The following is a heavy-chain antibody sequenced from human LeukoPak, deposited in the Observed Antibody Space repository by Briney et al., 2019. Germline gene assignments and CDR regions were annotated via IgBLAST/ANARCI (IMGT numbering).Heavy chain of an antibody. CDR1: GGSLTNYY. D-gene: IGHD4-17*01. V-gene: IGHV4-59*01. CDR2: IHYTGST. J-gene: IGHJ4*02. CDR3: ARAPYGDPLHYFDS. Sequence: SETLSLTCTASGGSLTNYYWSWIRQPPGKRLEWIGYIHYTGSTNYNPSLKSRVTVSVDTSQNQFSLKLKSVTATDTAVYYCARAPYGDPLHYFDSWGQGTLVTVSS.